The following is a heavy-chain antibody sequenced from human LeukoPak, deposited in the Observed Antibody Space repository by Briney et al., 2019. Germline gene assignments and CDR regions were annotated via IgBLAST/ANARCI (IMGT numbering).Heavy chain of an antibody. CDR1: GFTFSSYA. CDR3: VKDRTGTYTLDY. CDR2: ISDDGSRQ. J-gene: IGHJ4*02. V-gene: IGHV3-30-3*01. D-gene: IGHD3-10*01. Sequence: TGGSLRLSCAASGFTFSSYAMSWGRQAPGKGLEWVAFISDDGSRQHYADSVKGRFTISRDNSKNTLNLQMNSLRAEDTAVYYCVKDRTGTYTLDYWGQGTLVTVSS.